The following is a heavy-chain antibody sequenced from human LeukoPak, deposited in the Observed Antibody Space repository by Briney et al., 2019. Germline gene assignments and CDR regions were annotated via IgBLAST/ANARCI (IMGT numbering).Heavy chain of an antibody. CDR3: VRQPQEEWNHRYYFDY. Sequence: SKTLSLTCSVSGGSISSSSFNWGWIRQPPGKGLEWIGSIYYSGSTYYNPSLKSRVTISVDTSKNQFSLKLSSVTAADTAVYYCVRQPQEEWNHRYYFDYWGQGTLVTVSS. CDR2: IYYSGST. J-gene: IGHJ4*02. V-gene: IGHV4-39*01. D-gene: IGHD1-14*01. CDR1: GGSISSSSFN.